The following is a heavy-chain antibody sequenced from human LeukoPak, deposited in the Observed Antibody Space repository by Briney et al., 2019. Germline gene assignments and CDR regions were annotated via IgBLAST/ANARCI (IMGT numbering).Heavy chain of an antibody. Sequence: QTGGSLRLSCAASGFTFSSYAMSWVRQAPGKGLEWVSAISGSGGSTYYADSVKGRFTISRDNSKNTLYLQMNSLRAEDTAVYYCAKVVNTMVRGVIPYFDYWGQGTLVTVSS. CDR2: ISGSGGST. J-gene: IGHJ4*02. D-gene: IGHD3-10*01. CDR3: AKVVNTMVRGVIPYFDY. CDR1: GFTFSSYA. V-gene: IGHV3-23*01.